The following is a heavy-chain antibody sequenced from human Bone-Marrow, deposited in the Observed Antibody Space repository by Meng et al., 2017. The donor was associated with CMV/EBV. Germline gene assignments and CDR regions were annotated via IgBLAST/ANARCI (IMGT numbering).Heavy chain of an antibody. CDR2: IIPILGIA. V-gene: IGHV1-69*10. CDR1: GYTFTGYY. CDR3: ASGGGGILGIVY. Sequence: SVKVSCKASGYTFTGYYMHWVRQAPGQGLEWMGGIIPILGIANYAQKFQGRVTITADKSTSTAYMELSSLRSEDTAVYYCASGGGGILGIVYWGQGTRVTVSS. J-gene: IGHJ4*02. D-gene: IGHD3-16*01.